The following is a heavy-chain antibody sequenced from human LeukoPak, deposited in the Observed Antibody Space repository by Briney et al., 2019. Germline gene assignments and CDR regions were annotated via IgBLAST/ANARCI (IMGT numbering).Heavy chain of an antibody. V-gene: IGHV3-21*04. Sequence: GGSLRLSCAASGFSFIGYGMSWVRQAPGKGLEWVSSISSGSGYIYYADSVKGRFTISRDNAQNALFLQMNALRVDDLAVYYCARDSGHTVTNEYFEHWGQGTLLTVSS. J-gene: IGHJ1*01. D-gene: IGHD1-14*01. CDR3: ARDSGHTVTNEYFEH. CDR1: GFSFIGYG. CDR2: ISSGSGYI.